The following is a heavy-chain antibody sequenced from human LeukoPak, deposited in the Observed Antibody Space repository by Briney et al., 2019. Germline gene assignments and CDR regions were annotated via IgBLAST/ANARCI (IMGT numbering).Heavy chain of an antibody. D-gene: IGHD3-3*01. CDR3: ASLPVVITIFGVVTPYGMDV. CDR2: IYYSGST. V-gene: IGHV4-39*01. Sequence: SETLSLTCTVSGGSISSSSYYWGWIRQPPGKGLEWIGSIYYSGSTYYNPSLKSRVTISVDTSKNQFSLKLSSVTAADTAVYYCASLPVVITIFGVVTPYGMDVWGQGTTVTVSS. J-gene: IGHJ6*02. CDR1: GGSISSSSYY.